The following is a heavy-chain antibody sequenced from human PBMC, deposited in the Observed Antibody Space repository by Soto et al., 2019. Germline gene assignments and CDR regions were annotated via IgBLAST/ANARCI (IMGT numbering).Heavy chain of an antibody. J-gene: IGHJ3*02. V-gene: IGHV3-23*01. Sequence: EVQLLESGGGLGQPGGSLRLSCEASGFTFKNFPMSWVRQAPGKGLEWVSSITGNGGGTSYADSVKGRFTISRDNSKNTMYLQMGSLRGEDTALYCCVRALAYIDPFDIWGQGTLVTVSS. D-gene: IGHD4-4*01. CDR3: VRALAYIDPFDI. CDR1: GFTFKNFP. CDR2: ITGNGGGT.